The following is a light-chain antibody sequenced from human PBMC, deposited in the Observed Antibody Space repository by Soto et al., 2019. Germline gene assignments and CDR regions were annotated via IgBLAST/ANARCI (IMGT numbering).Light chain of an antibody. J-gene: IGLJ1*01. Sequence: ALAXPRSVSGSPGQSVTISCTGTSSDVGGYNYVSWYQQHPGKAPKLMIYDVSKRPSGVPDRFSGSKSGNTASLTISGLQAEDEADYYCCSYAGSYTLYVFGTGTKVTVL. CDR3: CSYAGSYTLYV. V-gene: IGLV2-11*01. CDR2: DVS. CDR1: SSDVGGYNY.